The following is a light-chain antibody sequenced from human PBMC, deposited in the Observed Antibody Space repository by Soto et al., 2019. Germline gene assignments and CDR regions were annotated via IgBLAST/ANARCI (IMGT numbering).Light chain of an antibody. Sequence: QSALTQPRSVSGSPGQSVTISCTGTSSDVGGYNYVSWYQQHPGKAPKLMIYDVSKRPSGVADRFSGSKSGNTASLTISRLQAEDEADYYCCSYAGSYYVFGTGTKLTVL. V-gene: IGLV2-11*01. CDR1: SSDVGGYNY. CDR3: CSYAGSYYV. CDR2: DVS. J-gene: IGLJ1*01.